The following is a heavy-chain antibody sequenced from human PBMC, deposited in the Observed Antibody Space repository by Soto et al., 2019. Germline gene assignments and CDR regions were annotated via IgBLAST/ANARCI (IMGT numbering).Heavy chain of an antibody. CDR2: VSPTFRTS. CDR3: AKVLYYGSGSYSPYGIDL. V-gene: IGHV1-69*01. Sequence: QVQLVQSGAEVKKPASSVMVSCKTSGVSFNNNGIGWVRQAPGHGLEWMGGVSPTFRTSNYARKFKGGISITADASTATVNMELSSLTSEDTAQYYCAKVLYYGSGSYSPYGIDLGGQGSTVTVSS. J-gene: IGHJ6*01. CDR1: GVSFNNNG. D-gene: IGHD3-10*01.